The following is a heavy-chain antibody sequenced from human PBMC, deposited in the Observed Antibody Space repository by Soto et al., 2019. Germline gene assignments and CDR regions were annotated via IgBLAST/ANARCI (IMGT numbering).Heavy chain of an antibody. J-gene: IGHJ4*02. D-gene: IGHD1-1*01. V-gene: IGHV3-23*01. CDR1: GFTFSNFA. CDR3: ANPIPKTGTTFGF. CDR2: ISRSGDDT. Sequence: QLLESGGGFVQPGGSLRLSCVASGFTFSNFAMAWVRQAPGEGLEWVSAISRSGDDTFYADSMKGRFTISRDNSKDTLYLQINSLRAEDTAVYYCANPIPKTGTTFGFWGQGTLVTVSS.